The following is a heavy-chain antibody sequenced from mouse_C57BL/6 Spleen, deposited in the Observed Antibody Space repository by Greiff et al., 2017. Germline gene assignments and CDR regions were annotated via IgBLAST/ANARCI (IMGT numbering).Heavy chain of an antibody. Sequence: EVQRVESGGDLVKPGGSLKLSCAASGFTFSSYGMSWVRQTPDKRLEWVATISSGGSYTYYPDSVKGRFTISRDNAKNTLYLQMSSLKSEDTAMYYCARHGDYGYDKGTWFAYWGQGTLVTVSA. CDR2: ISSGGSYT. CDR3: ARHGDYGYDKGTWFAY. D-gene: IGHD2-2*01. J-gene: IGHJ3*01. CDR1: GFTFSSYG. V-gene: IGHV5-6*01.